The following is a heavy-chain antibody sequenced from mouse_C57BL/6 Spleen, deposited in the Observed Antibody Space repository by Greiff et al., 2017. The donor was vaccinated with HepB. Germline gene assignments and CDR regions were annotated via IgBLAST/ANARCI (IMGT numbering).Heavy chain of an antibody. CDR2: INPGSGDT. V-gene: IGHV1-54*01. J-gene: IGHJ4*01. CDR3: GKGYDGYGYALDD. CDR1: GYAFTNYL. D-gene: IGHD2-3*01. Sequence: QVQLQQSGAELVRPGTSVKVSCKASGYAFTNYLIEWVKQRPGQGLEWIGVINPGSGDTKYKEKFKGKATLTADKSSSTAYLQLSSLTSEYSAVYCCGKGYDGYGYALDDWGKGPSVTASS.